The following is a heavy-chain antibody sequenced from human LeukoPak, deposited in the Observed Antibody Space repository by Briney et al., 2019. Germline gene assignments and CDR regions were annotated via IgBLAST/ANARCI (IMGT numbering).Heavy chain of an antibody. D-gene: IGHD1-26*01. J-gene: IGHJ4*02. CDR2: IIPILGIA. Sequence: SVKVSYTASGPPFSPYATSWVRQAPRQGLEWMGRIIPILGIANYGQKFQGRVTITADKSTSTAYMELSSLRAEDTAVYDCARDGGRGSYSGSYYFVFWGQGTLVGVCS. CDR3: ARDGGRGSYSGSYYFVF. V-gene: IGHV1-69*04. CDR1: GPPFSPYA.